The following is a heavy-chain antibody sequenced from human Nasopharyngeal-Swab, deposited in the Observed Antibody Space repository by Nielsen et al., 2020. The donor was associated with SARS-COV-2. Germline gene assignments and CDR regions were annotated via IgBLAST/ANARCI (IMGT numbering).Heavy chain of an antibody. Sequence: GESLKISCAASGFSFRRYWMHWVRQAPGKGLVWVSCINRDGTTTRYADSVKGRFTVSRDNAKNTLYLEMNSLRADDTAVYYCARRLVWFGEAHYYYYGMDVWGQGTTVTVSS. CDR1: GFSFRRYW. CDR2: INRDGTTT. D-gene: IGHD3-10*01. J-gene: IGHJ6*02. CDR3: ARRLVWFGEAHYYYYGMDV. V-gene: IGHV3-74*01.